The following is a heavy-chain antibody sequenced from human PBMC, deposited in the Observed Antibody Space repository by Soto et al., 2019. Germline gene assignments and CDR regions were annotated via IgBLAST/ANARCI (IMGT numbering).Heavy chain of an antibody. CDR2: ISLSGSQI. Sequence: EVQLVESGGGLVKPGGSVRLSCVGSALMYSSYSVSWVRQAPGKGLEWVAFISLSGSQINYAASVEGRFTISRDNAKNALYLQMNTVRVEDTAIYYCARVISCVDGTCSSVHQYYGMDVWGPGTTVTVSS. CDR1: ALMYSSYS. D-gene: IGHD6-6*01. CDR3: ARVISCVDGTCSSVHQYYGMDV. V-gene: IGHV3-21*01. J-gene: IGHJ6*02.